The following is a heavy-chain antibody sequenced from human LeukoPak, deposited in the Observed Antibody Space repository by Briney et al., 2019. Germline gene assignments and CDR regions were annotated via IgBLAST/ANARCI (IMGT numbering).Heavy chain of an antibody. D-gene: IGHD5-18*01. CDR2: IYYSGST. J-gene: IGHJ4*02. CDR3: ARGRIQLWSQFDY. CDR1: GGSFSGYY. V-gene: IGHV4-59*01. Sequence: SETLSLTCAVYGGSFSGYYWSWIRQPPGKGLEWIGYIYYSGSTNYNPSLKSRVTISVDTSKNQFSLKLSSVTAADTAVYYCARGRIQLWSQFDYWGQGTLVTVSS.